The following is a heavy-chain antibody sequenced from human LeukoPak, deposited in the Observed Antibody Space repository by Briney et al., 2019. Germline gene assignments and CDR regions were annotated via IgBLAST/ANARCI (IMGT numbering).Heavy chain of an antibody. CDR1: GYSIRNGYY. V-gene: IGHV4-38-2*02. CDR2: IHESGSP. Sequence: SETLSLTCSVSGYSIRNGYYWGWIRQPPGKGPEWIASIHESGSPFYNPSLRNRVTISVDTSKNQFSLTLSSVTAADTAVYYCAREPHIVVLTPIQLWFDPWGQGTLVTVSP. J-gene: IGHJ5*02. CDR3: AREPHIVVLTPIQLWFDP. D-gene: IGHD2-21*02.